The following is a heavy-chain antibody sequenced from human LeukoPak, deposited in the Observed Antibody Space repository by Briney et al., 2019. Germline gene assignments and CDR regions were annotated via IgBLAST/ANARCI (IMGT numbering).Heavy chain of an antibody. J-gene: IGHJ4*02. D-gene: IGHD5-18*01. CDR3: AASPDVDTELEY. CDR1: DGSISSYY. V-gene: IGHV4-59*01. Sequence: SETLSLTCTVSDGSISSYYWSWIRQPPGKGLEWIGYIYYSGNTNENPSLRSRVTISVDTSKNQISLKLTSVTAADTAVYYCAASPDVDTELEYWGQGTLVTVSS. CDR2: IYYSGNT.